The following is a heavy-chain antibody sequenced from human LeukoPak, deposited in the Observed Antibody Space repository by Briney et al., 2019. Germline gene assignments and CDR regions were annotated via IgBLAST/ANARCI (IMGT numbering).Heavy chain of an antibody. Sequence: GGSLRLSCAASGFTFSSYTMNWVRQAPGKELEWVSSISGTSTSTYYADSVKGRFTISRDNAKNSLYLQLNSLRVEDTALYYCASGRYCSGATCLPNWFDPWGQGTLVTVSS. D-gene: IGHD2-15*01. CDR3: ASGRYCSGATCLPNWFDP. CDR2: ISGTSTST. V-gene: IGHV3-21*01. CDR1: GFTFSSYT. J-gene: IGHJ5*02.